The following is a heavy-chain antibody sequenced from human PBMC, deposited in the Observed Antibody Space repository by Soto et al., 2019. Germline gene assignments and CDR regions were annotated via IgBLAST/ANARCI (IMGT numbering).Heavy chain of an antibody. Sequence: QVQLVESGGGVVQPGRSLRLSCAASGFTFSSYGMHWVRQAPGKGLEWVAVIWYDGSNKYYADSVKGRFTISRDNSKNTLYLQMNSLRAEDTAVYYCARAGVSSGWPTNLDYWGQGTLVTVSS. D-gene: IGHD6-19*01. J-gene: IGHJ4*02. CDR2: IWYDGSNK. CDR3: ARAGVSSGWPTNLDY. V-gene: IGHV3-33*01. CDR1: GFTFSSYG.